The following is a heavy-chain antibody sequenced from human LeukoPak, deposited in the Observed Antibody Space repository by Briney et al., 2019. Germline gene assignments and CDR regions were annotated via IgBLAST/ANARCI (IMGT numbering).Heavy chain of an antibody. CDR2: IWYDGSNK. D-gene: IGHD1-26*01. Sequence: GGSLRLSCAASGFTFSSYGMHWVRQAPGKGLEWVAAIWYDGSNKYYADSVKGRFTISRDNSKNTLYLQMNSLRAEDTAVYYCARVGATHGIDAFDIWGQGTMVTVSS. J-gene: IGHJ3*02. V-gene: IGHV3-33*08. CDR1: GFTFSSYG. CDR3: ARVGATHGIDAFDI.